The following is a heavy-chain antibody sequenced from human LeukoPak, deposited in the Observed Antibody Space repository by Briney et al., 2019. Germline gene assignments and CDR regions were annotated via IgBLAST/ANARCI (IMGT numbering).Heavy chain of an antibody. Sequence: PGGSLRLSCAASGFTFGSYSMNWVRQAPGKGLEWVSSISSSSSYIYYADSVKGRFTISRDNAKNSLYLQMNSLRAEDTAVYYCARIHRPYSSIDYYSDYWGQGTLVTVSS. J-gene: IGHJ4*02. CDR2: ISSSSSYI. D-gene: IGHD6-13*01. CDR3: ARIHRPYSSIDYYSDY. CDR1: GFTFGSYS. V-gene: IGHV3-21*01.